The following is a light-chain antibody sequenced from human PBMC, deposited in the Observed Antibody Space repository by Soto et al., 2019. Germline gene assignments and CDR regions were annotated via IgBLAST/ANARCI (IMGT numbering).Light chain of an antibody. CDR3: QQLNSYPHIT. Sequence: DIQLTQSPSFLSASVGDRVTITCRASQGISSYLAWYQQKPGKAPKLLIYAASTLQSGVPSRFSGSGSGTEFTLTIRSLQPEDFATYYCQQLNSYPHITFGPGTKVDIK. CDR2: AAS. J-gene: IGKJ3*01. V-gene: IGKV1-9*01. CDR1: QGISSY.